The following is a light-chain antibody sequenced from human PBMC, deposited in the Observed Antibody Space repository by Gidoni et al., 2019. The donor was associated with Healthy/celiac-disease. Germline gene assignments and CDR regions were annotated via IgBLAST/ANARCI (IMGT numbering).Light chain of an antibody. V-gene: IGKV3-15*01. Sequence: SPATLSVSPGERATLSCRASQSVSSNLAWYQQKPGQAPRLLIYGASTRATGIPARFSGSGSGTEFTLTISSLQSEDFAVYYCQQYNNRPPVTFGQGTKVEIK. CDR1: QSVSSN. CDR3: QQYNNRPPVT. CDR2: GAS. J-gene: IGKJ1*01.